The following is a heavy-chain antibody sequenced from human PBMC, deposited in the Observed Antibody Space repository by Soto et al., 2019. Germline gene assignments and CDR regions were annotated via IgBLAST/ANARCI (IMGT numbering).Heavy chain of an antibody. V-gene: IGHV3-30-3*01. CDR2: ISYDGSNK. Sequence: GGSLRLSCAASGFTFSSYAMHWVRQAPGKGLEWVAVISYDGSNKYYADSVKGRFTISRDNSKNTLYLQMNSLRAEDTAVYYCARDGASGDYGGKPGWFDPWGQGTLVTVSS. D-gene: IGHD4-17*01. CDR1: GFTFSSYA. CDR3: ARDGASGDYGGKPGWFDP. J-gene: IGHJ5*02.